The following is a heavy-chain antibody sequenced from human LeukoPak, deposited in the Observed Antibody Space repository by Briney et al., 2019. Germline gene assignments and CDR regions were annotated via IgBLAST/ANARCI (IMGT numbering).Heavy chain of an antibody. CDR1: GCTLTELS. D-gene: IGHD6-19*01. CDR3: ATVPYSSGWYWFDP. V-gene: IGHV1-24*01. J-gene: IGHJ5*02. Sequence: ASVKVSCKVSGCTLTELSMHWVRQAPGKGLEWMGGFDPEDGETIYAQKFQGRVTMTEDTSTDTAYMELSSLRSEDTAVYYCATVPYSSGWYWFDPWGQGTLVTVSS. CDR2: FDPEDGET.